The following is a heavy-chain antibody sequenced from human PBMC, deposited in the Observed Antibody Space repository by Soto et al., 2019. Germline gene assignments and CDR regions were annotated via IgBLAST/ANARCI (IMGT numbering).Heavy chain of an antibody. CDR2: INPNSGGT. Sequence: QVQLVQSGAEVKKPGASVKVSCKASGYTFTGYYMHWVRQAPGQGLEWMGWINPNSGGTNYAQKFQGWVTMTRDTSISTAYMELSRLSSDDTAVYYCARGRFVGVIAVTGDWFDPWGQGTLVTVSS. D-gene: IGHD2-15*01. J-gene: IGHJ5*02. CDR3: ARGRFVGVIAVTGDWFDP. CDR1: GYTFTGYY. V-gene: IGHV1-2*04.